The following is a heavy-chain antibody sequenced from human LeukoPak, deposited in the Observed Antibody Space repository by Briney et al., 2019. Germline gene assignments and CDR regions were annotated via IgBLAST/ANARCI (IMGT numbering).Heavy chain of an antibody. Sequence: ASVKVSCKASGYTFTSYGISWVRQAPGQGLEWMGWISAYNGNTNYAQKLQGRVTMTTDTSTSTAYMELRSLRSEDTAVYYCARPQEEFCSSTSCYDFQHWGLGTLVTVSS. V-gene: IGHV1-18*01. CDR3: ARPQEEFCSSTSCYDFQH. CDR1: GYTFTSYG. J-gene: IGHJ1*01. D-gene: IGHD2-2*01. CDR2: ISAYNGNT.